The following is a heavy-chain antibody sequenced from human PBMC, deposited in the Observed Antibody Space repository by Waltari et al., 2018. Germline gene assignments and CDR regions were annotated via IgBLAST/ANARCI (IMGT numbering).Heavy chain of an antibody. CDR1: GFTFSRYA. CDR3: AKDKPAALSSRPYYFDY. D-gene: IGHD6-25*01. J-gene: IGHJ4*02. V-gene: IGHV3-23*01. Sequence: EVQLLESGGGLVQPGGSLRLSCAASGFTFSRYALSWVRHAPGKGLEWVSAISGSGGSTYYADSVKGRFTISRDNSKNTLYLQMNSLRAEDTAVYYCAKDKPAALSSRPYYFDYWGQGTLVTVSS. CDR2: ISGSGGST.